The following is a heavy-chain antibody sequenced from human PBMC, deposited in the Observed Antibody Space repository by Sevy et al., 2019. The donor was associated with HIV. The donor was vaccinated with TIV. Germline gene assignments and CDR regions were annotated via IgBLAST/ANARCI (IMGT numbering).Heavy chain of an antibody. Sequence: ASVKVSCKASGYTFTGDYMYWVRQAPGQGLEWMGRINPNTGDTNYTQKFQDRATMTRDTSISTGYLELSRLTSDDTAVYYCARGTSKWYDVPDYWGQGTLVTGSS. J-gene: IGHJ4*01. CDR1: GYTFTGDY. CDR3: ARGTSKWYDVPDY. D-gene: IGHD1-1*01. V-gene: IGHV1-2*02. CDR2: INPNTGDT.